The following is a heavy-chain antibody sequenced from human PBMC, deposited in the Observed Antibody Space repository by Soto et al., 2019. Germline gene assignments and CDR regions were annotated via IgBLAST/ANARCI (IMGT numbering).Heavy chain of an antibody. J-gene: IGHJ6*02. D-gene: IGHD3-10*01. CDR1: GFTFSSYS. V-gene: IGHV3-21*01. CDR3: ARDSYGSGSYYNYYYYGMDV. CDR2: ISSSSSYI. Sequence: GGSLRLSCAASGFTFSSYSMNWVRQAPGKGLEWVSSISSSSSYIYYADSVKGRFTISRDNAKNSLYLQMNSLRAEDTAAYYCARDSYGSGSYYNYYYYGMDVWGQGTTVTVSS.